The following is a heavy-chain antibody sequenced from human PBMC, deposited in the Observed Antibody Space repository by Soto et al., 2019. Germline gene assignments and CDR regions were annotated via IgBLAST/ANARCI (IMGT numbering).Heavy chain of an antibody. Sequence: ASVKVSCKASGYTFTSYDINWVRQATGQGXEWMGWMNPNSGNTGYAQKFQGRVTMTRNTSISTAYMELSSLRSEDTAVYYCARGLFMSVTTTDHDAFDIWGQGTMVTVSS. J-gene: IGHJ3*02. CDR1: GYTFTSYD. V-gene: IGHV1-8*01. D-gene: IGHD4-17*01. CDR3: ARGLFMSVTTTDHDAFDI. CDR2: MNPNSGNT.